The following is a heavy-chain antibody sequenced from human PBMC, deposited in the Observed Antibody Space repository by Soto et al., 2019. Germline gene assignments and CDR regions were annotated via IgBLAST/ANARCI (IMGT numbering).Heavy chain of an antibody. CDR2: IIPIFGTA. D-gene: IGHD2-2*01. CDR3: ARRGGGYCISTSCYLDYSYGMDV. CDR1: GGTFSSYA. Sequence: VKVSCKASGGTFSSYAISWVRQAPGQGLEWMGGIIPIFGTANYAQKFQGRVTITADESTSTAYMELSSLRSEDTAVYYCARRGGGYCISTSCYLDYSYGMDVWGQGTTVNVAS. J-gene: IGHJ6*02. V-gene: IGHV1-69*13.